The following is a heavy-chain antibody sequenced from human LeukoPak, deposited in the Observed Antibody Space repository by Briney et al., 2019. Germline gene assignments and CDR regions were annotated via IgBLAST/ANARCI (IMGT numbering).Heavy chain of an antibody. CDR2: ISSSSSYI. D-gene: IGHD6-13*01. CDR3: ARDKGLRAAAD. Sequence: GGSLRLSCAASGFTFSSYSMNWVRQAPGKGLEWVSSISSSSSYIDYADSVKGRFTISRHNAKNSLYLQMNSLRAEDTAVYYCARDKGLRAAADWGQGTLVTVSS. V-gene: IGHV3-21*01. J-gene: IGHJ4*02. CDR1: GFTFSSYS.